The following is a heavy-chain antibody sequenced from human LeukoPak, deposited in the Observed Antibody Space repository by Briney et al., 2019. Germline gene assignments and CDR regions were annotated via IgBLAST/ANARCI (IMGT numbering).Heavy chain of an antibody. CDR2: INPNSGGT. CDR1: GYTFTGYY. CDR3: AVGAAGKGPYNWYDP. Sequence: ASVKVSCKASGYTFTGYYMHCVRQAPGQGLEWMGWINPNSGGTNYAQKFQGRVTMTRDASISTAYMELSRLRSDDTAVYYCAVGAAGKGPYNWYDPWGQGTLVTVSS. J-gene: IGHJ5*02. D-gene: IGHD6-13*01. V-gene: IGHV1-2*02.